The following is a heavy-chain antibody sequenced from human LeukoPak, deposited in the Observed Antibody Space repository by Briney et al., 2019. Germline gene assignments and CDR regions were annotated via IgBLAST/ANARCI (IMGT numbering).Heavy chain of an antibody. D-gene: IGHD1-26*01. CDR1: GYTFTSYG. CDR2: ISAYNGNT. J-gene: IGHJ4*02. Sequence: ASVKVSCKASGYTFTSYGISWVRQAPGQGLEWMGWISAYNGNTNYAQKLQGRVTMTTDTSTSTAYMELRSLRSDDTAVYYCATHSGSYSGDYFDYWGQGTLVTVSS. CDR3: ATHSGSYSGDYFDY. V-gene: IGHV1-18*01.